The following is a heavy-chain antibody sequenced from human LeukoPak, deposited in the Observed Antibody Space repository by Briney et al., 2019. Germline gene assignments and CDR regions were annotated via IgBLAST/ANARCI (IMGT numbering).Heavy chain of an antibody. D-gene: IGHD1-1*01. CDR1: GFTFSSYG. CDR3: ARHGRYNWNDGYFDY. Sequence: GGSLRLSCAASGFTFSSYGMHWVRQAPGKGLEWVAVIWYDGSNKYYADSVKGRFTISRDNSKNTLYLQMNSLRAEDTAVYYCARHGRYNWNDGYFDYWGQGTLVTVSS. J-gene: IGHJ4*02. CDR2: IWYDGSNK. V-gene: IGHV3-33*01.